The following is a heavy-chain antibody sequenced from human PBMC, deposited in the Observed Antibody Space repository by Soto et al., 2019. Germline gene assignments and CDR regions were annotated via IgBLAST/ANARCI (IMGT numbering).Heavy chain of an antibody. CDR1: GFTFSNND. D-gene: IGHD3-3*01. CDR3: ARDTIPGAPDYLHS. CDR2: ISYDGRVQ. J-gene: IGHJ4*02. Sequence: QEQLVDSGGEVVQPGRSLRLSCAASGFTFSNNDMHWVRQAPGKGLEWVAVISYDGRVQQYTDSVKGRFTISRDDSKNILYLQLNILRAEDTALYYCARDTIPGAPDYLHSWCQGTRVSVSS. V-gene: IGHV3-30*03.